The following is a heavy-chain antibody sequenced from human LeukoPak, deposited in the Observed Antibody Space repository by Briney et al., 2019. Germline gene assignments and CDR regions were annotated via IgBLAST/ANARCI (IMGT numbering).Heavy chain of an antibody. CDR2: ISAYNGNT. V-gene: IGHV1-18*01. D-gene: IGHD3-3*01. CDR1: GYTFTSYG. J-gene: IGHJ4*02. CDR3: ARDHRHAYYDFWSSPTTTFDY. Sequence: GASVKVSCKASGYTFTSYGISWVRQAPGQGLEWMGWISAYNGNTNYAQKLQGRVTMTTDTSTSTAYMELRSLRSDDTAVYYCARDHRHAYYDFWSSPTTTFDYWGQGTLVTVSS.